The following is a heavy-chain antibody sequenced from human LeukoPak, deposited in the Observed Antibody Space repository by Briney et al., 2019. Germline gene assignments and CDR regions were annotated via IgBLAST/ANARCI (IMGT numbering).Heavy chain of an antibody. Sequence: ASVKVSCKASGYTFTSYGISWVRQAPGQGLEWMGWINPNSGGTNYAQKFQGWVTMTRDTSISTGYMELSRLRSDDTAVYYCARGLRDILTGYPLDAFDIWGQGTMVTVSS. CDR1: GYTFTSYG. J-gene: IGHJ3*02. CDR2: INPNSGGT. D-gene: IGHD3-9*01. CDR3: ARGLRDILTGYPLDAFDI. V-gene: IGHV1-2*04.